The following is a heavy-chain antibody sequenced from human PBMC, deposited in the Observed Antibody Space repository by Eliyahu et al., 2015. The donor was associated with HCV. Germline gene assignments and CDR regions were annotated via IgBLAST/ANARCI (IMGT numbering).Heavy chain of an antibody. J-gene: IGHJ6*02. D-gene: IGHD2-21*02. CDR1: GFTFSSYG. CDR3: ARRGREMVVTGLYYYGMDV. Sequence: EVQLVESGGGLVQPGGSLRLSCAASGFTFSSYGMHGVRQAPGRGLVWVSRINSDGSSTSYADSVKGRFTISRDNAKNTLYLQMNSLRAEDTAVYYCARRGREMVVTGLYYYGMDVWGQGTTVTVSS. V-gene: IGHV3-74*01. CDR2: INSDGSST.